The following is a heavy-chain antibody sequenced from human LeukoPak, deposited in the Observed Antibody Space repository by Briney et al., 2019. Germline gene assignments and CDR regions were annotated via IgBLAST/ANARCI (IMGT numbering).Heavy chain of an antibody. Sequence: SETLSLTCTVSGNSISSGDYYWSWIRQPAGKGLEWIGRIYTSGSTTYDPSLKSRVTISGDTSENQFSLRLSSVTAADTAVYYCARASYSYDISGWVPFDYWGQGTLVTVSS. V-gene: IGHV4-61*02. CDR3: ARASYSYDISGWVPFDY. D-gene: IGHD3-22*01. J-gene: IGHJ4*02. CDR1: GNSISSGDYY. CDR2: IYTSGST.